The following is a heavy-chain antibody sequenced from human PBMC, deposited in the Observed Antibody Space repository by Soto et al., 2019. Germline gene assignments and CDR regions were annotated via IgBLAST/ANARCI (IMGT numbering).Heavy chain of an antibody. CDR2: TYYRSKWYN. V-gene: IGHV6-1*01. CDR3: ARERSDGSSWSLYNWFDP. CDR1: GDSVSSNSAA. J-gene: IGHJ5*02. Sequence: SQTLSLTCAISGDSVSSNSAAWNWIRQSPSKGLEWLGRTYYRSKWYNDYAVSVKSRITINPDTSKIQFSLQLNSVTPEDTAVYYCARERSDGSSWSLYNWFDPWGQGTLVTVSS. D-gene: IGHD6-13*01.